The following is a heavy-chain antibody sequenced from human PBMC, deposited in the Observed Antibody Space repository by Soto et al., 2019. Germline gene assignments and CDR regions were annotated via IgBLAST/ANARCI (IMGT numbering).Heavy chain of an antibody. Sequence: SETLSLTCAVYGGSFSGYYWSWIRQPPGKGLEWIGEINHSGSTNYNPSLKSRVTISVDTSKNQFSLKLSSVTAADTAVYYCARGPVVVAATEHKTTDYWGQGTLVTVSS. CDR1: GGSFSGYY. CDR2: INHSGST. V-gene: IGHV4-34*01. J-gene: IGHJ4*02. D-gene: IGHD2-15*01. CDR3: ARGPVVVAATEHKTTDY.